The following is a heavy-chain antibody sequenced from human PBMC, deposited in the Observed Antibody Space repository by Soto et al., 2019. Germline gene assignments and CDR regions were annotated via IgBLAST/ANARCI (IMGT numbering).Heavy chain of an antibody. CDR2: IWYDGSNK. CDR3: AREGDYGDYFDY. Sequence: QVQLVESGGGVVQPGRSLRLSCAASGFTFSSYGMHWVRQAPGKGLEWVAVIWYDGSNKYYADSVKGRFTISRDNSKNTLYLQMNSLIAEDTAVYYCAREGDYGDYFDYWGQGTLVTVSS. D-gene: IGHD4-17*01. J-gene: IGHJ4*02. V-gene: IGHV3-33*01. CDR1: GFTFSSYG.